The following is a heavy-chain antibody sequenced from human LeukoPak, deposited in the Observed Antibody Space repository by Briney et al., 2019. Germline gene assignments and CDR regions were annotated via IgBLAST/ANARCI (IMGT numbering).Heavy chain of an antibody. CDR3: ARGRGLVVDLDY. V-gene: IGHV3-23*01. J-gene: IGHJ4*02. D-gene: IGHD2-15*01. Sequence: GGSLRLSCAASGFTFSSCAMSWVRQAPGKGLEWVSAISGSGGSTYYADSVKGRFTISRDNSKNTLYVQMNSLRAEDTAVYYCARGRGLVVDLDYWGQGTLVTVSS. CDR2: ISGSGGST. CDR1: GFTFSSCA.